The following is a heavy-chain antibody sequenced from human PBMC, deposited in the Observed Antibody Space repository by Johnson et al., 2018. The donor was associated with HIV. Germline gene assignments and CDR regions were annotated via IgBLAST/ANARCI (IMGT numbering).Heavy chain of an antibody. CDR3: ARAGVVFSTASHDAFDI. V-gene: IGHV3-9*01. CDR1: GFTFDDYA. D-gene: IGHD2-21*01. J-gene: IGHJ3*02. Sequence: VQLVESGGGLVQPGRSLRLSCAASGFTFDDYAMHWVRQAPGKGLEWVSGISWNSGSVDYADSVKGRFTISRDNSKNTLYLQMNSLRAEDTAVYYCARAGVVFSTASHDAFDIWGQGTMVTVAS. CDR2: ISWNSGSV.